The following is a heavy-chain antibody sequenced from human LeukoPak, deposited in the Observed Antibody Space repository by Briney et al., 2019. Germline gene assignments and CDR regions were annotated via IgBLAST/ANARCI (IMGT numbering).Heavy chain of an antibody. J-gene: IGHJ6*04. CDR1: GYTFTSYD. V-gene: IGHV1-69*06. CDR2: IIPLFGTP. D-gene: IGHD2-15*01. Sequence: SVKVSCKASGYTFTSYDINWVRQATGQGLEWMGGIIPLFGTPDYAQKFQDRLTITADKSTSTAYMELSSLRSEDTAVYYCASATLRCSGGSCYEMDVWGKGTTVTVSS. CDR3: ASATLRCSGGSCYEMDV.